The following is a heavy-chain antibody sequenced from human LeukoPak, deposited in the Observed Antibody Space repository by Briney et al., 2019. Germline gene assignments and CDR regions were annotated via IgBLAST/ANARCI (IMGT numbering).Heavy chain of an antibody. J-gene: IGHJ6*02. D-gene: IGHD2-2*01. CDR3: ARDKGCSSTSCASRVYYYGMDV. V-gene: IGHV1-18*01. CDR1: GYTFTSYG. Sequence: GASVTVSCKASGYTFTSYGISWVRQAPGQGLEWMGWISAYNGNTNYAQKLQGRVTMTTDTSTSTAYMELRSLRSDDTAVYYCARDKGCSSTSCASRVYYYGMDVWGQGTTVTVSS. CDR2: ISAYNGNT.